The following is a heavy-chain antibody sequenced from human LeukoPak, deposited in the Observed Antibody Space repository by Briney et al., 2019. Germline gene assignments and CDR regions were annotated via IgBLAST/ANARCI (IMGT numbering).Heavy chain of an antibody. CDR3: ARTDFRSGYYTGY. Sequence: SGGSLRLSCAASGFTFSSYWMSWVRQPPGKGLEWVANIKQDGSEKYYVDSVKGRFTISRDNAKNSLYLQMNSLRAEDTAVYYCARTDFRSGYYTGYWGQGTLVTVSS. J-gene: IGHJ4*02. CDR1: GFTFSSYW. V-gene: IGHV3-7*01. D-gene: IGHD3-3*01. CDR2: IKQDGSEK.